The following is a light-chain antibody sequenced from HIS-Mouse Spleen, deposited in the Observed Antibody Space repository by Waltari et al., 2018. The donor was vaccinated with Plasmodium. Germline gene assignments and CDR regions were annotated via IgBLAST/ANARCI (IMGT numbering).Light chain of an antibody. V-gene: IGLV4-69*01. CDR1: SGHSSYA. CDR3: QTWGTGMGV. Sequence: QLVLTQSPSASASLGASVKLTCTLSSGHSSYAIAWHQQTPEKGPRYLMKLNSDGSHSKGDGIPDRFSGSSSGAERYLTISSLQSEDEADYYCQTWGTGMGVFGGGTKLTVL. J-gene: IGLJ2*01. CDR2: LNSDGSH.